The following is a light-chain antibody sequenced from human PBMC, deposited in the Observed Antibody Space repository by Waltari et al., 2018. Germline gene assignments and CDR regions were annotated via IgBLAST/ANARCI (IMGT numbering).Light chain of an antibody. CDR2: DVS. CDR1: SSDVGNYNY. CDR3: FSYRGSSTFDMV. J-gene: IGLJ3*02. Sequence: QSALTQPRSVSGSPGQSVTISCTGTSSDVGNYNYVSWYQKYPGKAPRLVISDVSKRPSGVPARFPGSKSGNTASLTISWLQAEDEADYYCFSYRGSSTFDMVFGGGTKLTVL. V-gene: IGLV2-11*01.